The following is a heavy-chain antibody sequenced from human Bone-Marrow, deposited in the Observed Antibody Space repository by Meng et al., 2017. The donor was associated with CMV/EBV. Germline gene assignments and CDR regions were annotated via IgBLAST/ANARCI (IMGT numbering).Heavy chain of an antibody. CDR3: ASGVYGGSYYYYGMDG. CDR2: IKSKTDGGTT. V-gene: IGHV3-15*01. CDR1: GFTFSNAW. D-gene: IGHD4/OR15-4a*01. Sequence: GESLKISCAASGFTFSNAWMSWVRQAPGKGLEWVGRIKSKTDGGTTDYAAPVKGRFTISRDDSKNSLYLQMNSLKTEDTAVYYCASGVYGGSYYYYGMDGWGQGTTVTVSS. J-gene: IGHJ6*02.